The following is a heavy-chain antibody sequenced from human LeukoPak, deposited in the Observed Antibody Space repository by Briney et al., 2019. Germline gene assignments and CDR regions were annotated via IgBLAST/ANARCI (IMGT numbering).Heavy chain of an antibody. CDR3: ARDFRDYFFYY. CDR1: GYTFTDYY. J-gene: IGHJ4*02. CDR2: TNPNSGGT. Sequence: SVKVSCKPCGYTFTDYYIHWVGQAPGHAREWMGWTNPNSGGTNYAQKFRGRVTMTRDTSISTAYMDLSRLTSDDTAVYYCARDFRDYFFYYWGQGTLVTVSS. V-gene: IGHV1-2*02.